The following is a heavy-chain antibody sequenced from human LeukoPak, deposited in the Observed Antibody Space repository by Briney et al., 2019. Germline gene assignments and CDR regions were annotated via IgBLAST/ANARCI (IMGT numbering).Heavy chain of an antibody. D-gene: IGHD5-18*01. CDR3: ARCAPRTRYSYGY. V-gene: IGHV4-34*01. Sequence: GSLRLSCAASGFTFSSYWMSWVRQPPGKGLEWIGEINHSGSTNYNPSLKSRVTISVDTSKNQFSLKLSSVTAADTAVYYCARCAPRTRYSYGYWGQGTLVTVSS. CDR2: INHSGST. CDR1: GFTFSSYW. J-gene: IGHJ4*02.